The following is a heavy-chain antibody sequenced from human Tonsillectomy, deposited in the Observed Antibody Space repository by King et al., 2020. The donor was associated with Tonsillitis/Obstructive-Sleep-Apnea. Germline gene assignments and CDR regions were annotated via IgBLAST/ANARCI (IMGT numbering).Heavy chain of an antibody. V-gene: IGHV1-18*01. Sequence: QLEQSGAEVKKPGASVKVSCKASGYTFTSYGISWVRQAPGQGLEWMGWISAYNGNTNYAQKLQGRVTMTTDTSTSTAYMELRSLRSDDTAVYYCARVLHYDFWSGYVDYWGQGTLVTVSS. CDR3: ARVLHYDFWSGYVDY. J-gene: IGHJ4*02. CDR1: GYTFTSYG. D-gene: IGHD3-3*01. CDR2: ISAYNGNT.